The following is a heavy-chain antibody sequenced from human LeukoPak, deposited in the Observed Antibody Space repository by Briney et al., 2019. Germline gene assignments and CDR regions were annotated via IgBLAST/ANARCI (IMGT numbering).Heavy chain of an antibody. V-gene: IGHV3-21*01. CDR2: ISSSSSYI. Sequence: ETLSLTCTVSGGSISSSSYYWGWVRQAPGKGLEWVSSISSSSSYIYYADSVKGRFTISRDNAKNSLYLQMNSLRAEDTAVYYCARDPLYYGSGSYYGYYFDYWGQGTLVTVSS. CDR3: ARDPLYYGSGSYYGYYFDY. D-gene: IGHD3-10*01. CDR1: GGSISSSSYY. J-gene: IGHJ4*02.